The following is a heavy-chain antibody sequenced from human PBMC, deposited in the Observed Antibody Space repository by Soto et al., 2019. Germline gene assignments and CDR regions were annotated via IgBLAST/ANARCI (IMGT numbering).Heavy chain of an antibody. J-gene: IGHJ5*02. CDR1: GFTFGGHA. D-gene: IGHD6-13*01. CDR3: AKDYGYCRVRWFDP. CDR2: IGGSGGRT. V-gene: IGHV3-23*01. Sequence: SQRLSWSAPGFTFGGHAMSWLRQDPGRGLGGVSGIGGSGGRTYYEDSVKGRFTMSRENSKNTRYLQMNSLRAEDTAVYYCAKDYGYCRVRWFDPWGQGTL.